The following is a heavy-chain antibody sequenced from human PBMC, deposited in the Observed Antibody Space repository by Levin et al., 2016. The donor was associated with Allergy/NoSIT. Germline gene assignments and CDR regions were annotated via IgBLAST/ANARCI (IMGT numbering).Heavy chain of an antibody. CDR1: GGSISSGGYY. CDR2: IYYSGST. J-gene: IGHJ3*02. CDR3: ARDLGPYSSSPCTFDI. D-gene: IGHD6-13*01. V-gene: IGHV4-31*03. Sequence: LRLSCTVSGGSISSGGYYWSWIRQHPGKGLEWIGYIYYSGSTYYNPSLKSRVTISVDTSKNQFSLKLSSVTAADTAVYYCARDLGPYSSSPCTFDIWGQGTMVTVSS.